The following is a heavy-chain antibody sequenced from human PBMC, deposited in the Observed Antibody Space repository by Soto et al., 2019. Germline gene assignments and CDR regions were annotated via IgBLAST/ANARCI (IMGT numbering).Heavy chain of an antibody. CDR2: ISAYNGNT. CDR3: ARDTVDTAMVTGYYGMDA. J-gene: IGHJ6*02. D-gene: IGHD5-18*01. Sequence: AASVKVSCKAPGYTFTSYGISWVRQAPGQGLEWMGWISAYNGNTNYAQKLQGRVTMTTDTSTSTAYMELRSLRSDDTAVYYCARDTVDTAMVTGYYGMDAWGQGTTVTVSS. V-gene: IGHV1-18*04. CDR1: GYTFTSYG.